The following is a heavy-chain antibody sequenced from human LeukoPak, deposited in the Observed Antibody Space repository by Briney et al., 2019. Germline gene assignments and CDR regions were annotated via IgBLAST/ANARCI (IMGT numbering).Heavy chain of an antibody. CDR1: GITFSSYG. J-gene: IGHJ6*03. CDR3: AKNGDRGAYCTGGTCYPYFYYYMDV. Sequence: GGTLRLSCAASGITFSSYGMSWVRQSPGKGLEWVSSISSTGGTTYYADSVKGRFTISRDNSKNTLYLQMNSLRAADTAIYYCAKNGDRGAYCTGGTCYPYFYYYMDVWGKGTTVTVSS. CDR2: ISSTGGTT. D-gene: IGHD2-15*01. V-gene: IGHV3-23*01.